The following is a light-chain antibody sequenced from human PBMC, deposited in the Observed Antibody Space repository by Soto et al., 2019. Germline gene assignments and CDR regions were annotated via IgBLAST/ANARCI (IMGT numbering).Light chain of an antibody. V-gene: IGKV3-11*01. CDR1: RNINTY. CDR2: DAS. J-gene: IGKJ4*01. Sequence: ETVLTQFPATLSLSPGERATLSCRASRNINTYLAWYQQRPGQPPRLLIHDASNRAPGIPARFSGSGSDTDCTLTISSLEPEYFAVYYCQQRRHWPLTFGGGTKVEIK. CDR3: QQRRHWPLT.